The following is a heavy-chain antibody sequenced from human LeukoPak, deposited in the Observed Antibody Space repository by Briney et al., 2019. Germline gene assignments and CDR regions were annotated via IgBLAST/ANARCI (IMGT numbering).Heavy chain of an antibody. D-gene: IGHD5-12*01. CDR3: AREFRYSDYDFSIDY. CDR1: GFTFSSYA. Sequence: PGGSLRLSCAASGFTFSSYAMHWVRQAPGKGLEYVSAISSNGGSTYYANSVKGRFTISRDNSKNTLYLQMGSLRAEDMAVYYCAREFRYSDYDFSIDYWGQGTLVTVSS. V-gene: IGHV3-64*01. J-gene: IGHJ4*02. CDR2: ISSNGGST.